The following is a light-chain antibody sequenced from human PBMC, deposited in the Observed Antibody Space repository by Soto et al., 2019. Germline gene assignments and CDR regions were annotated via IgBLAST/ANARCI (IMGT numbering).Light chain of an antibody. CDR1: QSSSYY. CDR2: AAS. CDR3: QQTYSAPRA. Sequence: DIQMTQSPASLSASVGDRVTITCRTSQSSSYYLSWFQQKPGKSPKLLIYAASSLHSGVPSRFSGSGSGTDFTLTISSLRPDDSATYYCQQTYSAPRAFGQGTKVEIK. J-gene: IGKJ1*01. V-gene: IGKV1-39*01.